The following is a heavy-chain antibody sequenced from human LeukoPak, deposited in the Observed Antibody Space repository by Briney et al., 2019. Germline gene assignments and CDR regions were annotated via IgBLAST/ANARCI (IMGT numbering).Heavy chain of an antibody. Sequence: GASVKVSCKASGGTFSSYAISWVRQAPGQGLEWMGGIIPIFGTANYAQKFQGRVPITTDESTSTAYMELSSLRSEDTAVYYCARTYSNYDYYYYYMDVWGKGTTVTVSS. CDR1: GGTFSSYA. D-gene: IGHD4-11*01. V-gene: IGHV1-69*05. J-gene: IGHJ6*03. CDR2: IIPIFGTA. CDR3: ARTYSNYDYYYYYMDV.